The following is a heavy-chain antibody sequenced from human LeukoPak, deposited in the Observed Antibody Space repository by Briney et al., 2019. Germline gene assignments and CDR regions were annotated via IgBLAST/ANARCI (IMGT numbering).Heavy chain of an antibody. J-gene: IGHJ1*01. CDR3: AKESVYEFFQH. D-gene: IGHD3-3*01. V-gene: IGHV3-9*01. Sequence: GRSLRLSCAASGFSFDDYAMAWVRQAPGKGLEWVSGISWNSGTIAYADSVKGRFTISRDNAKNSLYLQMNSLRPEDTALYYCAKESVYEFFQHWGQGTLVIVSS. CDR1: GFSFDDYA. CDR2: ISWNSGTI.